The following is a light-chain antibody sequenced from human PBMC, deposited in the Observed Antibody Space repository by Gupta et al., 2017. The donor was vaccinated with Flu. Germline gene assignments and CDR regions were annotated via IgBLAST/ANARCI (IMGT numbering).Light chain of an antibody. V-gene: IGKV1-39*01. CDR1: QSISSF. CDR3: QQSHRSPT. CDR2: GAS. J-gene: IGKJ4*01. Sequence: VGDSVTIACRASQSISSFLNWYQQRPGNAPKLLISGASTLQSGVPSRFSGSGFGTDFTLTITSLQPEDFATYYCQQSHRSPTFGGGTRVDIK.